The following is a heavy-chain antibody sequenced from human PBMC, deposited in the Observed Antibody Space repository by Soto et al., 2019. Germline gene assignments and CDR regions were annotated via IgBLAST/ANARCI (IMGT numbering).Heavy chain of an antibody. CDR2: INHSGST. V-gene: IGHV4-34*01. J-gene: IGHJ6*02. CDR1: GGSFSGYY. CDR3: ARGGYYYYGMDV. Sequence: WETLSLTCAVYGGSFSGYYWSWIRQPPGKGLEWIGEINHSGSTNYNPSLKSRVTISVDTSKTQFSLKLSSVTAADTAVYYCARGGYYYYGMDVWGQGTTVTVSS.